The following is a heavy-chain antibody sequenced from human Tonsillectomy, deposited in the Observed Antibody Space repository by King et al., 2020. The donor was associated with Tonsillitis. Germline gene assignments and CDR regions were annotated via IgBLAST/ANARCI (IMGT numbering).Heavy chain of an antibody. D-gene: IGHD2-21*02. CDR2: ISDSGGST. V-gene: IGHV3-23*04. CDR3: AKVSYCGGDFYSYFDY. J-gene: IGHJ4*02. CDR1: GFPFRSYA. Sequence: LVESGGGLVQPGGSLRLSCAASGFPFRSYAMSWVRPAPGKGLEWVSAISDSGGSTDYTDSVKGRFTISRDNSKNTLYLQMNSLSAEDTAVYYCAKVSYCGGDFYSYFDYWGQGTLVTVSS.